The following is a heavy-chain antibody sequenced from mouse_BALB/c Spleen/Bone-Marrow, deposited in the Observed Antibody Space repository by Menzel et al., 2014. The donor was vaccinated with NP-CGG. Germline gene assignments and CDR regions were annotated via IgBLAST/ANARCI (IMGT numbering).Heavy chain of an antibody. CDR2: IENKANGYTT. Sequence: EVNVVESGGGLVQPGGSLRLSCAPSGFTFTDYYMNWVRQPPGKALEWLGFIENKANGYTTEYSASVKGRFTISRDNSQSILYLQMNTLRAEDSATYYCARDRGGLLFDYWGQGTTLTVSS. CDR3: ARDRGGLLFDY. V-gene: IGHV7-3*02. D-gene: IGHD2-3*01. CDR1: GFTFTDYY. J-gene: IGHJ2*01.